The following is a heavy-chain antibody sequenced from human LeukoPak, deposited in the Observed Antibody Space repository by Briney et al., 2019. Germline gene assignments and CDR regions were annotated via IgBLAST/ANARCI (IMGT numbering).Heavy chain of an antibody. Sequence: ASVKVSCKASGFTFTSSAVQWVRQARGQRLEWIGWIVVGSGNTNYAQKFQERVTITRDMSTSTAYMELSSLRSEDTAVYYCAADNGRSSSSGTLDYWGQGTLVTVSS. CDR2: IVVGSGNT. D-gene: IGHD6-6*01. V-gene: IGHV1-58*01. CDR3: AADNGRSSSSGTLDY. J-gene: IGHJ4*02. CDR1: GFTFTSSA.